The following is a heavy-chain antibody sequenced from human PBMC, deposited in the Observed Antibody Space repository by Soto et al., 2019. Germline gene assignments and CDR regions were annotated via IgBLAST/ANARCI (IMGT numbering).Heavy chain of an antibody. V-gene: IGHV4-31*03. CDR1: GGSISSGGYY. CDR2: IYYSGST. CDR3: ARDGAAGTTDEWFDP. J-gene: IGHJ5*02. Sequence: SETLSLTCTVSGGSISSGGYYWSWIRQHPGKGLEWIGYIYYSGSTYYNPSLKSRVTISVDTSKNQFSLKLSSVTAADTAVYYCARDGAAGTTDEWFDPWGQGTLVTVSS. D-gene: IGHD6-13*01.